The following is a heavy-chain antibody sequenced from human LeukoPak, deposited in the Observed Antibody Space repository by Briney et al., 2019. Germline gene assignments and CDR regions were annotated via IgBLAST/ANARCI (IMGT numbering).Heavy chain of an antibody. CDR1: GGSFSGYY. J-gene: IGHJ4*02. CDR3: ARGPSITIFGVVIMGFDY. D-gene: IGHD3-3*01. Sequence: SETLSLTCAVYGGSFSGYYWSWIRQPPGKGLEWIGEINHSGSTNYNPSLKSRVTISVDTSKNQFSLKLSSVTAADTAVCYCARGPSITIFGVVIMGFDYWGQGTLVTVSS. CDR2: INHSGST. V-gene: IGHV4-34*01.